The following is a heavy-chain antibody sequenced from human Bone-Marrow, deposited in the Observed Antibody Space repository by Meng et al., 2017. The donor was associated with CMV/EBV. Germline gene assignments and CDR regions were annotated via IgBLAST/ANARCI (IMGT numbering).Heavy chain of an antibody. J-gene: IGHJ4*02. D-gene: IGHD2-2*01. Sequence: YSFTSYWIGWVRQMSGKGLEWMGIIYPGDSDTRYSPSFQGQVTISADKSISTAYLQWSSLKASDTAMYYCARRRSSTTRTPEGHFDYWGQGTLVTVSS. CDR2: IYPGDSDT. V-gene: IGHV5-51*01. CDR3: ARRRSSTTRTPEGHFDY. CDR1: YSFTSYW.